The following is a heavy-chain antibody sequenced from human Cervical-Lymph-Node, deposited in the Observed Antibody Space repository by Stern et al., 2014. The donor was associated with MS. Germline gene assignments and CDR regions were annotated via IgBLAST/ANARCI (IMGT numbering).Heavy chain of an antibody. CDR2: IIPAFGSP. CDR1: GATFSTYA. D-gene: IGHD5-24*01. J-gene: IGHJ6*02. Sequence: QVQLVQSGAEVKKPGSSVRVSCKASGATFSTYAMSWVRQAPGQGLEWMGGIIPAFGSPNYAQKFQGRLTISADKLTRTDKRFTITVYMDLSGLTSEDTAVYYCARGGGDGHNLQRYYYNGMDVWGQGTTVTVSS. V-gene: IGHV1-69*06. CDR3: ARGGGDGHNLQRYYYNGMDV.